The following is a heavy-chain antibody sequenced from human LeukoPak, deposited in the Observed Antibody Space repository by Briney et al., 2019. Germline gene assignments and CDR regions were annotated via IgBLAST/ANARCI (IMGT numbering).Heavy chain of an antibody. J-gene: IGHJ5*02. V-gene: IGHV1-2*02. CDR1: GYTFTGYY. Sequence: ASVTVSCKASGYTFTGYYMHWVRQAPGQGLEWMGWINPNSGGTNYEQKFQGRVTMTRDTSIGTAYMELSMLRCGDTAVDFCCRPYYYGSGSPLFDPWGQGNLVTVSS. D-gene: IGHD3-10*01. CDR3: CRPYYYGSGSPLFDP. CDR2: INPNSGGT.